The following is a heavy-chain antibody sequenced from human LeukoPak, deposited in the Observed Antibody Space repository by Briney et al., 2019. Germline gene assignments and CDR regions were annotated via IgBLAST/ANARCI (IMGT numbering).Heavy chain of an antibody. V-gene: IGHV4-34*01. CDR1: GGSFSGYY. CDR2: INHSGST. CDR3: ARGPDYGDYSDY. D-gene: IGHD4-17*01. J-gene: IGHJ4*02. Sequence: SETLSLTCAVYGGSFSGYYWSWIRQPPGKGLEWIGEINHSGSTNYNPSLKSRVTISVDTSKNQSSLKLSSVTAADTAVYYCARGPDYGDYSDYWGQGTLVTVSS.